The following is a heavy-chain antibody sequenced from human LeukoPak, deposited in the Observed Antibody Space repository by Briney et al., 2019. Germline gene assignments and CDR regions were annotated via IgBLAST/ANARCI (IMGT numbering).Heavy chain of an antibody. CDR2: IHYSGST. D-gene: IGHD2-2*01. CDR3: ARRLGGTSTGFDY. V-gene: IGHV4-59*08. Sequence: SETLSLTCTVSGGSISSYYWSWIRPPPGKGLEWNGSIHYSGSTTYNPSLKSRVTISVDTSKNQFSLKLSSVTAADTAVYYCARRLGGTSTGFDYWGQGTLVTVSS. J-gene: IGHJ4*02. CDR1: GGSISSYY.